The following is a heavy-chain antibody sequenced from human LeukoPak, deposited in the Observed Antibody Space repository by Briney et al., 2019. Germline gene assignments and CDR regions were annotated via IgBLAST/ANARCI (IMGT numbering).Heavy chain of an antibody. D-gene: IGHD3-10*01. J-gene: IGHJ3*01. V-gene: IGHV5-51*01. CDR1: GYSFTNYW. CDR2: IYPGNSDT. Sequence: GESLKISCKGSGYSFTNYWIGWVRQMSGKGLEWVGIIYPGNSDTRYGPSFQGQVTISADKSITAAYLQWSSLKASDTGMYYCARRENYYGSGTYFADAFDFWGQGTMVTVSS. CDR3: ARRENYYGSGTYFADAFDF.